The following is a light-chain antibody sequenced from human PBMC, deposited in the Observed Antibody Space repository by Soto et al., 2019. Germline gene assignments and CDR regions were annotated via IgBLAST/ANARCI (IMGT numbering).Light chain of an antibody. Sequence: EIVMTQSPATLSVSPGERATLSCRASQSVSSNLAWYQQKPGQAPRLLISGASTRATGIPARFSGSGSGTEFTLTISSLQSEDFALYYCQHYNNWPRTFGQGTKVEIK. J-gene: IGKJ1*01. CDR2: GAS. CDR1: QSVSSN. V-gene: IGKV3-15*01. CDR3: QHYNNWPRT.